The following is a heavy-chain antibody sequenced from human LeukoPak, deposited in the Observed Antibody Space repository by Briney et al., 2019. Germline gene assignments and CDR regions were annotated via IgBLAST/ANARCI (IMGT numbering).Heavy chain of an antibody. J-gene: IGHJ4*02. CDR3: ASHAGDGYNIGTFDY. Sequence: SETLSLTCTVSGGSISSYYWSWIRQPPGKGLEWIGYIYYSGSTNYNPSLKSRVTMSVDTSKNQFSLKLSSVTAADTAVYYCASHAGDGYNIGTFDYWGQGTLVTVSS. CDR1: GGSISSYY. CDR2: IYYSGST. D-gene: IGHD5-24*01. V-gene: IGHV4-59*01.